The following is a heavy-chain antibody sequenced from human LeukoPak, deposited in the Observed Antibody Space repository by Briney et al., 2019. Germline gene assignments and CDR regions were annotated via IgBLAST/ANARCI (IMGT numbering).Heavy chain of an antibody. Sequence: GGSLRLSCAASGFTFSSYAMSWVRQAPGKGLEWVSSISDSGGRTHYADSVKGRFTISRDNSKNTLSLQMNSLRVEDTAVYHCVKLFWSGSNFDYWGQGTLVTVSS. CDR1: GFTFSSYA. D-gene: IGHD3-3*01. CDR2: ISDSGGRT. V-gene: IGHV3-23*01. CDR3: VKLFWSGSNFDY. J-gene: IGHJ4*02.